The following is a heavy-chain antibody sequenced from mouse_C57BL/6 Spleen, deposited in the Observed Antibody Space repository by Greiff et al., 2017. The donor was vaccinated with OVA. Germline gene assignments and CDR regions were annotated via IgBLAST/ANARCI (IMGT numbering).Heavy chain of an antibody. CDR3: ASYYGSSSKAWFAY. Sequence: QVQLQQPGAELVKPGASVKVSCKASGYTFTSYWMHWVKQRPGQGLEWIGRIHPSDSDTNYNQKFKGKATLTVDKSSSTADMQLSSLTSEDSAVYYCASYYGSSSKAWFAYWGQGTLVTVSA. D-gene: IGHD1-1*01. V-gene: IGHV1-74*01. J-gene: IGHJ3*01. CDR1: GYTFTSYW. CDR2: IHPSDSDT.